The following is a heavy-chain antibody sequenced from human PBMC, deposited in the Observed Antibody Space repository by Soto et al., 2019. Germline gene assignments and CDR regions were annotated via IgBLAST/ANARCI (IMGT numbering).Heavy chain of an antibody. CDR1: GYTFTSYG. Sequence: QVPLVQSGAEVKKPGASVKVSCKASGYTFTSYGISWVRQAPGQGLEWMGWISAYNGNTNYAQKLQGRVTMTTDTSTSTAYMELRSLRSDDTAVYYCARDSTYCSSTSCYGGWFDPWGQGTLVTVSS. CDR2: ISAYNGNT. D-gene: IGHD2-2*01. CDR3: ARDSTYCSSTSCYGGWFDP. J-gene: IGHJ5*02. V-gene: IGHV1-18*01.